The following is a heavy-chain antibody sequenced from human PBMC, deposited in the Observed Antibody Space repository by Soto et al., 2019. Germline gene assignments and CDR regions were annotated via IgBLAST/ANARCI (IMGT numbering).Heavy chain of an antibody. D-gene: IGHD3-10*01. CDR3: ARGRASGSYYLLDY. V-gene: IGHV1-8*01. CDR2: INPNSGNI. J-gene: IGHJ4*02. CDR1: GNTSTSYD. Sequence: ASVKVSCKASGNTSTSYDINWVRQATGHGLEWMGWINPNSGNIGYAQKFQGRVTMTRDTAIRTAYMEVSRLRSDDTVVYYCARGRASGSYYLLDYWGQGTLVTVSS.